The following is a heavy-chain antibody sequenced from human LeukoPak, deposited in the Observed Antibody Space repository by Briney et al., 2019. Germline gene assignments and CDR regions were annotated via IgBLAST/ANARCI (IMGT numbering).Heavy chain of an antibody. CDR2: IRSDGSDT. CDR3: ARAWTDYWSLIRFFDL. Sequence: GGSLRLSCAASGFTFSDTWMHWVRQAPGKGLVWVSRIRSDGSDTRYAESVKGRFTISRDNAKNTLYLQMNSLRAEDTAVYYCARAWTDYWSLIRFFDLWGRGTLVTVSS. J-gene: IGHJ2*01. D-gene: IGHD1-1*01. CDR1: GFTFSDTW. V-gene: IGHV3-74*01.